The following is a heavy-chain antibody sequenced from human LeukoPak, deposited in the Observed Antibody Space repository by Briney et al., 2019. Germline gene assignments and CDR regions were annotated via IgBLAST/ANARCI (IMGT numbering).Heavy chain of an antibody. D-gene: IGHD2-2*01. J-gene: IGHJ6*02. V-gene: IGHV4-59*01. Sequence: SESLSLTCTVSGDSIGSYFWSWIRQSPGKGLEWIGHIYHSGSTNYNPSLKSRVTISIDTSKNQFSLKLTSVTSADTAVYYCARDGPAYTSRWYDYYYGLDVWGQGTTVTVSS. CDR1: GDSIGSYF. CDR2: IYHSGST. CDR3: ARDGPAYTSRWYDYYYGLDV.